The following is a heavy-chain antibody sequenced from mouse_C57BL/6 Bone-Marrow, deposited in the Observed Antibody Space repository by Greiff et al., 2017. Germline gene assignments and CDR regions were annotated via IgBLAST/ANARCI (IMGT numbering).Heavy chain of an antibody. CDR2: ISSGGSYT. J-gene: IGHJ3*01. V-gene: IGHV5-6*01. CDR1: GFTFSSYG. CDR3: ARHPYRRGFAY. D-gene: IGHD2-10*01. Sequence: EVQLQQSGGDLVKPGGSLKLSCAASGFTFSSYGMSWVRQTPDKRLEWVATISSGGSYTYYPDSVKGRFTISRDNAKNTLYLQMSSLKSEDTAMYYCARHPYRRGFAYWGQGTLVTVSA.